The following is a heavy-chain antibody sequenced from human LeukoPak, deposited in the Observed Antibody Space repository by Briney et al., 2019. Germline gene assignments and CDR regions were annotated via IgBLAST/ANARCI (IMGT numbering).Heavy chain of an antibody. D-gene: IGHD2-2*01. CDR1: GFTFSSNW. V-gene: IGHV3-74*01. CDR2: INSDGSST. Sequence: PGGSLRLSCAASGFTFSSNWMHWVRQAPGKGLVWVSRINSDGSSTSDADSVKGLFTISRDNAKNTLYLQMNSLRVEDTAVYYCATTNASWHPFDYWGQGTLVTVSS. J-gene: IGHJ4*02. CDR3: ATTNASWHPFDY.